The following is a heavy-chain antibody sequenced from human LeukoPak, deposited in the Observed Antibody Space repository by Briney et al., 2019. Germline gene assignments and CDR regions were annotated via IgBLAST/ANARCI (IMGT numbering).Heavy chain of an antibody. D-gene: IGHD6-13*01. CDR3: AREGYFDY. V-gene: IGHV3-21*01. Sequence: GLEWVSSISSSSSYIYYADSVKGRFTISRDNAKNSLYLQMNSLRAEDTAVYYCAREGYFDYWGQGTLVTVSS. J-gene: IGHJ4*02. CDR2: ISSSSSYI.